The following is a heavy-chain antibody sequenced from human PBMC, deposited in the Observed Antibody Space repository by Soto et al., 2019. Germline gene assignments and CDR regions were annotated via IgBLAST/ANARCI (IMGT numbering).Heavy chain of an antibody. D-gene: IGHD2-15*01. Sequence: GAPMKGSCKVFGYPLTGLSIHRVRQAPGKGLEWMGGIDPEDGKTGYAQKFQGRVTMTRNTSISTAYMELSSLRSEDTAVYYCATTARVAVVDAFDIWGQGTMVTVSS. J-gene: IGHJ3*02. CDR1: GYPLTGLS. CDR2: IDPEDGKT. V-gene: IGHV1-24*01. CDR3: ATTARVAVVDAFDI.